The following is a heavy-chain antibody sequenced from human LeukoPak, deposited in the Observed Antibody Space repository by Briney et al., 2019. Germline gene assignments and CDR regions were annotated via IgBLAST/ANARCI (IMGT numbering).Heavy chain of an antibody. CDR3: ARGRRYSGSYINY. D-gene: IGHD1-26*01. CDR1: GYTFTSYG. V-gene: IGHV1-8*02. CDR2: MNPNSGNT. J-gene: IGHJ4*02. Sequence: GASVKVSCKASGYTFTSYGISWVRQAPGQGLEWMGWMNPNSGNTGYAQKFQGRVTMTRNTSISTAYMELSSLRSEDTAVYYCARGRRYSGSYINYWGQGTLVTVSS.